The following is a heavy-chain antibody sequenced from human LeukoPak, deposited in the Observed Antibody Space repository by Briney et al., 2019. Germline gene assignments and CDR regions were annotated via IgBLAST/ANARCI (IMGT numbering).Heavy chain of an antibody. CDR1: GFTFSSYA. D-gene: IGHD3-16*01. V-gene: IGHV3-30-3*01. Sequence: GGSLRLSCAASGFTFSSYAMHWVRQAPGKGLEWVAVMSYDGSNKYYADSVKGRFTISRDNSKNTLYLQMNSLRAEDTAVYYCAKDLGGYYYYGMDVWGQGTTVTVSS. J-gene: IGHJ6*02. CDR2: MSYDGSNK. CDR3: AKDLGGYYYYGMDV.